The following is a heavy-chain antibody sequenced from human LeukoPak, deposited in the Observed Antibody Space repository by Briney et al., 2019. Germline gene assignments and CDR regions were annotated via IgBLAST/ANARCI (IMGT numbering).Heavy chain of an antibody. CDR2: ISASGGRT. D-gene: IGHD4-17*01. CDR3: AKGHSDFGTGFDL. Sequence: PSGTLSLTCAVSGGSISNHNWWSWVRQAPGKGLECVSVISASGGRTYSAESVKARFTISRDNSKNTLYLEMNSLTADDTAVYYCAKGHSDFGTGFDLWGQGTLVTVS. CDR1: GGSISNHN. V-gene: IGHV3-23*01. J-gene: IGHJ4*02.